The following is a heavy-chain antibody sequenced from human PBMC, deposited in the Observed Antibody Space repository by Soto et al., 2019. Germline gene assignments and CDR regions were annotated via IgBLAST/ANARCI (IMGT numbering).Heavy chain of an antibody. Sequence: ARCLRLSCAACRFTFRSSGISLVRQATGKGLEWVSTISGSDGRTYSTDSVKGRFTISRDNSRNTAYLQMNSLRVEDTAVYYCAKGVSQNTLLALFDYWGRGTLVTVSS. CDR3: AKGVSQNTLLALFDY. J-gene: IGHJ4*02. V-gene: IGHV3-23*01. CDR2: ISGSDGRT. D-gene: IGHD3-10*01. CDR1: RFTFRSSG.